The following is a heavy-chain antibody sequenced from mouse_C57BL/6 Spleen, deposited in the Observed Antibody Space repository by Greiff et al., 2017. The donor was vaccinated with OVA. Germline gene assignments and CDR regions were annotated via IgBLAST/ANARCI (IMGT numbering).Heavy chain of an antibody. V-gene: IGHV1-82*01. CDR1: GYAFSSSW. Sequence: QVQLQQSGPELVKPGASVKISCKASGYAFSSSWMNWVKQRPGKGLEWIGRIYPGDGDTNYNGKFKGKATLTADKSSSTAYMQLSSLTSEDSAVYFCARSPHYYGSSSYYFDYWGQGTTLTVSS. CDR2: IYPGDGDT. CDR3: ARSPHYYGSSSYYFDY. D-gene: IGHD1-1*01. J-gene: IGHJ2*01.